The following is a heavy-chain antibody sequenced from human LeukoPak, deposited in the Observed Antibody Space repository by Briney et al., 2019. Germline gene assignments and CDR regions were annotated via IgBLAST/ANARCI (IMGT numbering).Heavy chain of an antibody. D-gene: IGHD1-26*01. CDR3: AKDGVGSDFDY. Sequence: PGGSLRLSCAASGFTFSSYGMPWVRQAPGKGLEWVAVISYDGSNKYYADSVKGRFTISRDNSKNTLYLQMNSLRAEDTAVYYCAKDGVGSDFDYWGQGTLVTVSS. CDR2: ISYDGSNK. V-gene: IGHV3-30*18. CDR1: GFTFSSYG. J-gene: IGHJ4*02.